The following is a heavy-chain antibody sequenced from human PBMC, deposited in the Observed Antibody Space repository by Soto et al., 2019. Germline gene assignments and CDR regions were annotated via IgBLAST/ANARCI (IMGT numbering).Heavy chain of an antibody. J-gene: IGHJ4*02. CDR3: GKGKGVTRSGVVYFDY. CDR1: GFMFSSYG. Sequence: QVQLVESGGGVVQPGTSLRLSCAASGFMFSSYGMFWVRQAPGKGLEWGAVVTYDGSNAFYGESVKGRFTISRDNSKNTLYLQMNSLRPEDTAVYYCGKGKGVTRSGVVYFDYWGLGTPLTVSS. CDR2: VTYDGSNA. V-gene: IGHV3-30*18. D-gene: IGHD3-3*01.